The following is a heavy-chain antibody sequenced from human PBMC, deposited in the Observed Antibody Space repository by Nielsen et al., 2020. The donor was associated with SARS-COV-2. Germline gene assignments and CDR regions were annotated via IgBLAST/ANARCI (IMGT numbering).Heavy chain of an antibody. CDR3: ARENSGPGGTASYGMDL. CDR1: GYRFTRYA. Sequence: ASVKVSCKASGYRFTRYALNWVRQAPGQGLEWMGWINTSTGKPTYAQAFTGRFVFSLDTSVSTSYLEISSLKAEDTAMYYCARENSGPGGTASYGMDLWGQGTTVTVSS. CDR2: INTSTGKP. D-gene: IGHD3-10*01. J-gene: IGHJ6*02. V-gene: IGHV7-4-1*02.